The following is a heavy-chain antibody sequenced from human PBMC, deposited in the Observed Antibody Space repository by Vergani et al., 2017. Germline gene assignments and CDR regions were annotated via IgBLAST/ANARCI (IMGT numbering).Heavy chain of an antibody. Sequence: QVQLQESGPGLVKPSETLSLTCTVSGGSISSYYWSWIRQPPGKGLEWIGYIYYSGSTNYNPSLKSRVTISVDTSKNQFSLKLSSVTAADTAVYYCARVGTISMTTRTRYYYMDVWGKGTTVTVSS. CDR1: GGSISSYY. V-gene: IGHV4-59*01. D-gene: IGHD3-9*01. J-gene: IGHJ6*03. CDR2: IYYSGST. CDR3: ARVGTISMTTRTRYYYMDV.